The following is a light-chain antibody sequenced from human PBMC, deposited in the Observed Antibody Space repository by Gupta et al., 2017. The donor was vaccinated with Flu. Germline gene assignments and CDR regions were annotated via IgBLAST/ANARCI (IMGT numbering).Light chain of an antibody. J-gene: IGLJ3*02. CDR1: TDNNTDA. CDR3: QTWGSGFQV. V-gene: IGLV4-69*02. Sequence: TCTRDTDNNTDAIAWHLQQPTKGPRYLMTVHDDGSHSTGDDTPARFSGSSSVAERYLTIANVQAEDEDEYYCQTWGSGFQVFGEGTKLTVL. CDR2: VHDDGSH.